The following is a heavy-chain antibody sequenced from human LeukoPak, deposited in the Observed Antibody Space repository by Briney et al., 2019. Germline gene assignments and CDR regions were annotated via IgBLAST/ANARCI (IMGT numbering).Heavy chain of an antibody. CDR3: AKYDPYSSGWDY. D-gene: IGHD6-19*01. CDR2: IYSGGST. V-gene: IGHV3-53*01. CDR1: GFTVSSNY. J-gene: IGHJ4*02. Sequence: PGGSLRLSCAASGFTVSSNYMSWVRQAPGKGLEWVSVIYSGGSTYYADSVKGRFTISRDNSKNALYLQMNSLRAEDTAVYYCAKYDPYSSGWDYWGQGTLVTVSS.